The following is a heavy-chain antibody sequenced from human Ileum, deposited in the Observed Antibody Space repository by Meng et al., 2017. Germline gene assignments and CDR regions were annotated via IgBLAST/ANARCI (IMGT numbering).Heavy chain of an antibody. V-gene: IGHV3-7*01. J-gene: IGHJ6*02. CDR3: GRYYFAYGLDV. CDR2: IKQDGSEK. D-gene: IGHD3-9*01. CDR1: GFSITNSW. Sequence: GESLKISCAASGFSITNSWMSWVRQAPGRGLEWVANIKQDGSEKYYVDSVRGRFTVSRDNAKDSLYLQMNSLGPEDTALYYCGRYYFAYGLDVWGQGTTVTVSS.